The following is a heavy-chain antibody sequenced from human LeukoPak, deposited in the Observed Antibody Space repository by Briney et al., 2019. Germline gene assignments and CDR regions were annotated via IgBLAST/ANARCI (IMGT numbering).Heavy chain of an antibody. CDR2: INHSGST. Sequence: SETLSLTCAVYGGSFSGYYWSWIRQPPGKGLEWIGEINHSGSTNYNPSLKSRVTISVDTSKNQFSLKLSSVTAADTAVYYRAGGIPLYAFDIWGQGTMVTVSS. CDR3: AGGIPLYAFDI. V-gene: IGHV4-34*01. J-gene: IGHJ3*02. CDR1: GGSFSGYY.